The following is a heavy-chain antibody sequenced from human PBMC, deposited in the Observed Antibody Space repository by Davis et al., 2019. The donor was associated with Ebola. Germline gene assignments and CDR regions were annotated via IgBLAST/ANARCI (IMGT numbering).Heavy chain of an antibody. D-gene: IGHD3-10*01. CDR2: ISGRSDTT. CDR3: AKDLDGSGSVYYYYYDGMDV. J-gene: IGHJ6*02. V-gene: IGHV3-23*01. CDR1: GGSFTGYF. Sequence: ETLSLTCAVYGGSFTGYFLRCVRQAPSKGLEWVSSISGRSDTTYYVDSVKGRFTVSRDNSKNTVYLQMNTLRPEDTGLYYCAKDLDGSGSVYYYYYDGMDVWGQGTTVIVSS.